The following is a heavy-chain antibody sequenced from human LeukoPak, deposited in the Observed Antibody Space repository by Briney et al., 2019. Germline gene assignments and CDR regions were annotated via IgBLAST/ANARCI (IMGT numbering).Heavy chain of an antibody. CDR1: GGTFSSYA. J-gene: IGHJ4*02. CDR2: VIPIFGTA. Sequence: ASVKVSCKASGGTFSSYAISWVRQAPGQGLEWMGGVIPIFGTANYAQKFQGRVTITADKSTSTAYMELSSLRSEDTAVYYCALGVEGPFDYWGQGTLVTVSS. D-gene: IGHD2-15*01. V-gene: IGHV1-69*06. CDR3: ALGVEGPFDY.